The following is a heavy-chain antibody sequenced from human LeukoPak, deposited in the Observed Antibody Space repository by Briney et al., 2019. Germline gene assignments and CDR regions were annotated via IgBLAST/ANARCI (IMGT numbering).Heavy chain of an antibody. V-gene: IGHV4-34*01. J-gene: IGHJ6*03. CDR1: GGSFSGYY. D-gene: IGHD3-16*02. Sequence: PSGTLSLTCAVYGGSFSGYYWSWIRQPPGKGLEWIGEINHGGSTNYNPSLKSRVTISVDTSKNQFSLKLSSVTAADTAVYYCARETYDYVWGSYRHYYMDVWGKGTTVTVSS. CDR3: ARETYDYVWGSYRHYYMDV. CDR2: INHGGST.